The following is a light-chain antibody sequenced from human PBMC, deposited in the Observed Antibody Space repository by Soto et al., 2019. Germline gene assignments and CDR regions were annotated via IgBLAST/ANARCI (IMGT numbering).Light chain of an antibody. CDR2: EGV. V-gene: IGLV2-23*01. J-gene: IGLJ1*01. CDR3: CSYVGATTYV. Sequence: QSVLAQPASVSGSPGQSITITCNGSASNIGGYNLVSWYQHHAGKAPKVIIYEGVKRPSGVSNRFSGFKSGTTASLTISGLQAEDEADYYCCSYVGATTYVFGSGTKVTVL. CDR1: ASNIGGYNL.